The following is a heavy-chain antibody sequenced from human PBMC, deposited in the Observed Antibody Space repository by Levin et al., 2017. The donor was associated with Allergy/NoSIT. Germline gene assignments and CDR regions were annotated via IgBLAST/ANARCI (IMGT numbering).Heavy chain of an antibody. CDR3: ARVLRGGNTGYALDV. V-gene: IGHV4-59*01. D-gene: IGHD4-23*01. CDR1: CGSIRSSY. CDR2: IHYSGST. J-gene: IGHJ3*01. Sequence: SQTLSLPCTVSCGSIRSSYWSWIRPPPGKGLECIGYIHYSGSTSYNPSLQSRVTIPVDTSKNQFSLNLSSVTAADTALYYCARVLRGGNTGYALDVWGQGTMVTVSS.